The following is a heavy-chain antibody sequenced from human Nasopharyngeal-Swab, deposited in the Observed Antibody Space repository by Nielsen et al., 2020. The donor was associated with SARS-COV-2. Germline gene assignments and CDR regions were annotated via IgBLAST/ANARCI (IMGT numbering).Heavy chain of an antibody. CDR2: TNTDGSST. D-gene: IGHD3-16*01. V-gene: IGHV3-74*01. CDR1: GFTFSTYW. J-gene: IGHJ4*02. CDR3: TRSFGGASEY. Sequence: GGSLRLSCAASGFTFSTYWMHWVRQAPGKGLVWVSRTNTDGSSTDYADSVKGRFTIFRDNAKNTLYLQMNSLRAEDTAVYYCTRSFGGASEYWGQGTLVTVSS.